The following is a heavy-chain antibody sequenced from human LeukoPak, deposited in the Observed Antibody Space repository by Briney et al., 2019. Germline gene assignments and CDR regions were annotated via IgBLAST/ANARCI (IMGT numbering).Heavy chain of an antibody. CDR3: ANGLPPRDIVVVVAATPFDY. D-gene: IGHD2-15*01. CDR2: ISSSSSTI. CDR1: GFTFTSYT. V-gene: IGHV3-48*01. Sequence: GGSLRLSCAASGFTFTSYTMNWVRQAPGKGLEWVSSISSSSSTIYYADSVKGRFTISRDNAKNSLYLQMNSLRAEDTAVYYCANGLPPRDIVVVVAATPFDYWGQGTLVTVSS. J-gene: IGHJ4*02.